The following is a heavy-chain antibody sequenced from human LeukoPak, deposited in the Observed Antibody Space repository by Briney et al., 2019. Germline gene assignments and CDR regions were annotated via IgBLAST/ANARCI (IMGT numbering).Heavy chain of an antibody. CDR2: ISSSSSYI. CDR1: GFTFSSYS. V-gene: IGHV3-21*01. CDR3: ARDPTGYSSGWYSGREVNWFDP. D-gene: IGHD6-19*01. J-gene: IGHJ5*02. Sequence: PGGSLRLSCAASGFTFSSYSMNWARQAPGKGLEWVSSISSSSSYIYYADSVKGRFTISRDNAKNSLYLQMNSLRAEDTAVYYCARDPTGYSSGWYSGREVNWFDPWGQGTLVTVSS.